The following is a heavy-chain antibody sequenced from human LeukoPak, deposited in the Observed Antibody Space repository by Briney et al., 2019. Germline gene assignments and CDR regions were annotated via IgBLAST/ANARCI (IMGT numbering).Heavy chain of an antibody. V-gene: IGHV1-2*02. J-gene: IGHJ4*02. CDR2: INPNSGGT. D-gene: IGHD5-24*01. CDR3: ARDVSKDGYKLDY. Sequence: GASVKVSCKASGYTFTGYYMHWVRQAPGQGLEWMGWINPNSGGTNYAQKFQGRVTMTRDTSISTAYMELSRLRSDDTAVYYCARDVSKDGYKLDYWGQGTLVTVSS. CDR1: GYTFTGYY.